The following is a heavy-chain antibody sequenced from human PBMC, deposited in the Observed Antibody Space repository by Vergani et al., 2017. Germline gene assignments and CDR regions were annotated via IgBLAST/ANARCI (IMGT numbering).Heavy chain of an antibody. CDR2: IYSGGST. D-gene: IGHD6-13*01. CDR1: GFTVSSNY. V-gene: IGHV3-53*01. CDR3: ARDEHSSSWTHYYYYGMDF. Sequence: EVQLVESGGGLIQPGGSLRLSCAASGFTVSSNYMSWVRQAPGKGLEWVSVIYSGGSTYYADSVKGRFTISRDNSKNTLYLQMNSLRAEDTAVYYCARDEHSSSWTHYYYYGMDFWGQGTTVTVSS. J-gene: IGHJ6*02.